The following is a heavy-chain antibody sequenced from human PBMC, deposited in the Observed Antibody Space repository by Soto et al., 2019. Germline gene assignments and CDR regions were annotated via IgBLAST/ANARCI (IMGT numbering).Heavy chain of an antibody. CDR3: AREGIVNLRGHVDV. V-gene: IGHV4-59*01. CDR2: VYYNGGS. CDR1: GGSIDGYN. Sequence: QVQLQESGPGLVKPSETLSLTCTVSGGSIDGYNCAWIRQPPGQALEWVGYVYYNGGSSYNPALKSRVTPQLDASKSLCSVPLGAVTASDTAVYYCAREGIVNLRGHVDVWGRGTTVTVSS. J-gene: IGHJ6*02. D-gene: IGHD4-17*01.